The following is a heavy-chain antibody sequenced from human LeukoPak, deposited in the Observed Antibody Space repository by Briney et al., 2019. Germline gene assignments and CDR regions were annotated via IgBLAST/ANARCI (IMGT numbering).Heavy chain of an antibody. D-gene: IGHD5-24*01. V-gene: IGHV1-2*02. Sequence: ASVKVSCKASGYTVTGYYMHWVRLAPGHGLDWRGWINANSGATNSAQKFQGRVTMTRDTSISTAYMELSRLRFDDTAVYYCARETDRDGYKDLDYWGQGTLVTVSS. CDR2: INANSGAT. J-gene: IGHJ4*02. CDR3: ARETDRDGYKDLDY. CDR1: GYTVTGYY.